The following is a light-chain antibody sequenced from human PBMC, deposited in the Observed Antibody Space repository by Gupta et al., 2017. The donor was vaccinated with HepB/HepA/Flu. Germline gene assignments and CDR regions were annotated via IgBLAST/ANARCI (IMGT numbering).Light chain of an antibody. Sequence: EIVMTQSPATLSVSPGERATLSCRASQSVGTNLAWYQQKPGQAPRLLIYGASARATGIPARISGSGSGTEFTLTINSLQSEDFAVYYCQQYSDWPRTFGQGTKVEI. CDR1: QSVGTN. CDR2: GAS. CDR3: QQYSDWPRT. V-gene: IGKV3-15*01. J-gene: IGKJ1*01.